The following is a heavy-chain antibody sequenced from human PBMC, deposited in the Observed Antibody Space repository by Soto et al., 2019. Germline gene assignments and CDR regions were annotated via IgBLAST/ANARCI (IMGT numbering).Heavy chain of an antibody. CDR1: GFTFSSYW. J-gene: IGHJ4*02. CDR2: IKEDGSEK. CDR3: AADWAFDY. D-gene: IGHD2-21*01. V-gene: IGHV3-7*01. Sequence: GRSLRLSCAASGFTFSSYWMNWVRQAPGKGLEWVANIKEDGSEKYYVDSLKGRFTIARDNTKNSLYLQMSSLRAEDTAVYYCAADWAFDYWGQGTLVTVSS.